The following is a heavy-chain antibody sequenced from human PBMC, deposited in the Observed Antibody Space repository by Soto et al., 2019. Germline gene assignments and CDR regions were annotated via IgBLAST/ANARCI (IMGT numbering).Heavy chain of an antibody. J-gene: IGHJ4*02. V-gene: IGHV4-31*03. CDR2: IYYSGST. CDR1: GGSISSGRYY. Sequence: PSETLSLTCPVSGGSISSGRYYWTWIRQHPGKGLEWIGHIYYSGSTYYNPSLKSRVTISVDTSKNQFSLKLTSVTAADTAVYYCARDKITGLFDYWGQGTLVTVSS. D-gene: IGHD2-8*02. CDR3: ARDKITGLFDY.